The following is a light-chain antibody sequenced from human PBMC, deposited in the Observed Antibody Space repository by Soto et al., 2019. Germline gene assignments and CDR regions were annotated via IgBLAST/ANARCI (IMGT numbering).Light chain of an antibody. CDR1: QGIRND. CDR2: DAS. CDR3: QHYNSHSEA. J-gene: IGKJ1*01. Sequence: DIQMNESPSSLSAPARERMTITGQASQGIRNDLGLYQQKPGKAPKLLIYDASSLQSGVPSRFSGSGSGTEFTLTISSLQPDDFATYYCQHYNSHSEAFGQGTKVDI. V-gene: IGKV1-17*01.